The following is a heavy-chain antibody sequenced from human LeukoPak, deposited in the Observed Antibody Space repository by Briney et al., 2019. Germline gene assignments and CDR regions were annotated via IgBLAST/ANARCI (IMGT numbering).Heavy chain of an antibody. V-gene: IGHV3-23*01. Sequence: GGSLRLSCAASGFTFSSYAMSWVRQAPGKGLEWVSAISGSGGSTYYADSVKGRFTISRDNSKNTLYLQTNSLRAEDTAVYYCAKDHGCSSTSCYFPNWGQGTLVTVSS. CDR1: GFTFSSYA. J-gene: IGHJ4*02. CDR2: ISGSGGST. D-gene: IGHD2-2*01. CDR3: AKDHGCSSTSCYFPN.